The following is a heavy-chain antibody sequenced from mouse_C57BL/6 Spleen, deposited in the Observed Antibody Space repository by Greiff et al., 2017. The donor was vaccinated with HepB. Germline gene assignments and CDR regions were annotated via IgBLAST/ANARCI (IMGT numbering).Heavy chain of an antibody. V-gene: IGHV1-26*01. Sequence: EVQLQQSGPELVKPGASVKISCKASGYTFTDYYMNWVKQSHGKSLEWIGDINPNNGGTSYNQKFKGKATLTVDKSSSTAYMELRSLTSEDSAVYYCAGSHEYYYGSGPWFAYWGQGTLVTVSA. CDR1: GYTFTDYY. J-gene: IGHJ3*01. D-gene: IGHD1-1*01. CDR3: AGSHEYYYGSGPWFAY. CDR2: INPNNGGT.